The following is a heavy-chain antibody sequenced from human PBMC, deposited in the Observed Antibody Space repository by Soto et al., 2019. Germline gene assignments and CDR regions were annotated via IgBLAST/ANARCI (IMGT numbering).Heavy chain of an antibody. CDR2: IYPGDSDT. V-gene: IGHV5-51*01. CDR1: GYSFTSYW. J-gene: IGHJ4*02. D-gene: IGHD6-13*01. Sequence: PGESLKISCQGSGYSFTSYWIGWVRQMPGKGLEWMGIIYPGDSDTRYSPSFQGQVTISADKSISTAYLQWSSLKASDTAMYYCAVFYSSSWSPFDYWGQGTLVTVSS. CDR3: AVFYSSSWSPFDY.